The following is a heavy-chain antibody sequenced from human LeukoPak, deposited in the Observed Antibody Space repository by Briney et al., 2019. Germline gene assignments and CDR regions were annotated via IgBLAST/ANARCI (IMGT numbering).Heavy chain of an antibody. V-gene: IGHV4-59*01. CDR2: IYYSGST. J-gene: IGHJ4*02. D-gene: IGHD5-18*01. CDR3: ARDSGYSYGLDY. CDR1: GGSISSYY. Sequence: SETLSLTCTVSGGSISSYYWSWIRQPPGKGLEWIGYIYYSGSTNYNPSLKSRVTISVDTSKNQFSLKLSSVTAADTAVYYCARDSGYSYGLDYWGQGTLVTVSS.